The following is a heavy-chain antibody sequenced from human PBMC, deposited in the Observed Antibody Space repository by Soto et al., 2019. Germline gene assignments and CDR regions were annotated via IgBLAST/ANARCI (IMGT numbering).Heavy chain of an antibody. CDR3: ARGPGSLRP. CDR1: GASISSGGYH. Sequence: SETLSLTCTVSGASISSGGYHWTWIRQHPGKGLEWIGSLYLSGSPQFNPSLRGRGVISADTSENQFSLELTSVTPDDTAVYYCARGPGSLRPWGQGTLVTVSS. CDR2: LYLSGSP. D-gene: IGHD1-1*01. J-gene: IGHJ5*02. V-gene: IGHV4-31*03.